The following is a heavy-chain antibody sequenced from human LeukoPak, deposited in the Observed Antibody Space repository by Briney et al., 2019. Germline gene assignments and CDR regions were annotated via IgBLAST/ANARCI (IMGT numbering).Heavy chain of an antibody. J-gene: IGHJ4*02. CDR2: LYYSGST. V-gene: IGHV4-39*01. D-gene: IGHD1-26*01. CDR3: ARHLTRMGATNQNDY. CDR1: GGSISSSSYY. Sequence: PSETLSLTCTVSGGSISSSSYYWGWIRQPPGKGLEWIGSLYYSGSTYYNPSLKGRVTISIDMSKNQFSLKLSSVTAADTAVYYCARHLTRMGATNQNDYWGQGSLVTVSS.